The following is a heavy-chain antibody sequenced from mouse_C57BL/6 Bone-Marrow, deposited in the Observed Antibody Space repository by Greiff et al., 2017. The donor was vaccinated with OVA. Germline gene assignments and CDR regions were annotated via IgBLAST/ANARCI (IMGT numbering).Heavy chain of an antibody. CDR3: ARGGNGDVHYAMDY. J-gene: IGHJ4*01. CDR1: GYTFTDHT. Sequence: VQRVESDAELVKPGASVKISCKVSGYTFTDHTIHWMKQRPEQGLEWIGYIYPRDGSTKYNEKFKGKATLTADNSSSTAYMQLNSLTSEDSAVYVCARGGNGDVHYAMDYWGQGTSVTVSS. V-gene: IGHV1-78*01. D-gene: IGHD4-1*01. CDR2: IYPRDGST.